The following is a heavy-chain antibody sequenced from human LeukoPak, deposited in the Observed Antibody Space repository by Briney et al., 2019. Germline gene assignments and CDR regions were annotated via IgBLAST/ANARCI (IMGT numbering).Heavy chain of an antibody. J-gene: IGHJ6*04. D-gene: IGHD3-9*01. V-gene: IGHV3-30*04. CDR1: GFTFSSYA. CDR3: ARDLDDILTGAYYYYYGMDV. Sequence: PGRSLRLSCAASGFTFSSYAMHWVRQAPGKGLEWVAVISYDGSNKYYADSVKGRFTISRDNSKNTLYLQMNSLRAEDTAVHYCARDLDDILTGAYYYYYGMDVWGKGTTVTVSS. CDR2: ISYDGSNK.